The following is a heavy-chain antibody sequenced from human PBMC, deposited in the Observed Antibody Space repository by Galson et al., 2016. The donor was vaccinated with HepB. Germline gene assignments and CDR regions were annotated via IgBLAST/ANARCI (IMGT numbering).Heavy chain of an antibody. CDR2: ISSNSRDT. J-gene: IGHJ4*02. Sequence: SLRLSCAAPGFTFRTYSMNWVRQAPGKGLEWVSSISSNSRDTDYADSVKGRFTISRDNAKNSLYLQMTSLRVEDTAIYYCTRRESLSLDYWGQGTRVTVSS. CDR1: GFTFRTYS. V-gene: IGHV3-21*01. CDR3: TRRESLSLDY. D-gene: IGHD2/OR15-2a*01.